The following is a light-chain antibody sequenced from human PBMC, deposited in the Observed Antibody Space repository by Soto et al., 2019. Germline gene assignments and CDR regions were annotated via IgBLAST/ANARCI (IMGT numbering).Light chain of an antibody. CDR3: QQYYSTPLT. J-gene: IGKJ4*01. CDR1: QSVLYSSNNKNY. Sequence: IVMTQSPDSLAVSLGERATINCKSSQSVLYSSNNKNYLAWYQQKPGQPPKLPIYWASTRESGVPDRFSGSGSGTDFTLTISSLQAEDVAVYYCQQYYSTPLTFGGGTKVDIK. V-gene: IGKV4-1*01. CDR2: WAS.